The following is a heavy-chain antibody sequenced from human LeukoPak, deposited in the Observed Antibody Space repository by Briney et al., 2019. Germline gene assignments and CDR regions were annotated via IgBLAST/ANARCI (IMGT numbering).Heavy chain of an antibody. V-gene: IGHV3-23*01. CDR3: ATDVRYYDSSGYYYGAFDI. J-gene: IGHJ3*02. CDR2: ISGSGGST. D-gene: IGHD3-22*01. Sequence: GGSLRLSCAASGFTFSSYAMSWVRQAPGEGMEWVSAISGSGGSTYYADSVKGRFTISRDNSKNTLYLQMNSLRAEDTAVYYCATDVRYYDSSGYYYGAFDIWGQGTMVTVSS. CDR1: GFTFSSYA.